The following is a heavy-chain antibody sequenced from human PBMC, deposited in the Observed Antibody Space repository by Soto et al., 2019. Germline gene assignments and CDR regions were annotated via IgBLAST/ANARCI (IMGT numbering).Heavy chain of an antibody. Sequence: ASVKVSCKASGYTFTSYGISWARQAPGQGLEGMGWISAYNGNTNYAQKLQGRVTMTTDTSTSTAYMELRSLRSDDTAVYYCARGGDGYNISPYYFDYWGQGTLVTVSS. D-gene: IGHD3-9*01. CDR2: ISAYNGNT. CDR3: ARGGDGYNISPYYFDY. J-gene: IGHJ4*02. V-gene: IGHV1-18*04. CDR1: GYTFTSYG.